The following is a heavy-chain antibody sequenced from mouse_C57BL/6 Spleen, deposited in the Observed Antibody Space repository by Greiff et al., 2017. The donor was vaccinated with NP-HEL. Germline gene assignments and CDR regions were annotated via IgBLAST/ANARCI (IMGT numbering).Heavy chain of an antibody. V-gene: IGHV5-16*01. CDR1: GFTFSDYY. D-gene: IGHD4-1*01. CDR2: INYDGSST. Sequence: EVNVVESEGGLVQPGSSMKLSCTASGFTFSDYYMAWVRQVPEKGLEWVANINYDGSSTYYLDSLKSRFIISRDNAKNILYLQMSSLKSEDTATYYCARDHTGTGYFDVWGTGTTVTVSS. CDR3: ARDHTGTGYFDV. J-gene: IGHJ1*03.